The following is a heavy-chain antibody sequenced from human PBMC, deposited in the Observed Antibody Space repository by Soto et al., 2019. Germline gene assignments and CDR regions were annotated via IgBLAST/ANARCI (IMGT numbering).Heavy chain of an antibody. Sequence: ASVKVICRSCGYTFTSYGRSCVRQAPGQGLEWMGWISAYNGNTNYAQKLQGRVTMTTDTSTSTAYMELRSLRSDDTAVYYCARTLWFGDYIDYWGQGTLVPVSS. D-gene: IGHD3-10*01. CDR3: ARTLWFGDYIDY. CDR1: GYTFTSYG. V-gene: IGHV1-18*04. CDR2: ISAYNGNT. J-gene: IGHJ4*02.